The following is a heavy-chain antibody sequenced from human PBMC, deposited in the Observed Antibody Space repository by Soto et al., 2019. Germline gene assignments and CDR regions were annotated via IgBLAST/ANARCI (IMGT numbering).Heavy chain of an antibody. CDR2: IKQDGSEK. CDR1: GFTFSSYW. Sequence: GGSLRLSCAASGFTFSSYWMSWVRQAPGKGLEWVANIKQDGSEKYYVDSVKGRFTISRDNAKNSLYLQMNSLRAEDTAVYYCARDYPYRMVYANSRYYYYMDVWGKGTTVTVSS. CDR3: ARDYPYRMVYANSRYYYYMDV. V-gene: IGHV3-7*01. D-gene: IGHD2-8*01. J-gene: IGHJ6*03.